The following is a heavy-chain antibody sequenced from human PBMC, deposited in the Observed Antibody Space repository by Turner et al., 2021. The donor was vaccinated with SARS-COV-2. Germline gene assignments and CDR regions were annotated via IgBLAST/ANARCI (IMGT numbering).Heavy chain of an antibody. CDR3: ARDSGYYRFDF. D-gene: IGHD3-22*01. CDR2: ISYDRNNK. CDR1: GFTFSSYA. V-gene: IGHV3-30-3*01. Sequence: QVQLVESGGGVVQPGRSLRLSCAASGFTFSSYAMHWVRQAPGKGLEWVAVISYDRNNKYYADSVKGRFTISRDNSKNTLYLQMNSLRAEDTAVYYCARDSGYYRFDFWGQGTLVTVSS. J-gene: IGHJ4*02.